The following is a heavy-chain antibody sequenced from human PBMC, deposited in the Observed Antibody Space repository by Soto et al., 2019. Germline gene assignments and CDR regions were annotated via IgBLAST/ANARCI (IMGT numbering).Heavy chain of an antibody. D-gene: IGHD3-22*01. Sequence: AASVKVSCKVSGYPLTELSMHWVRQAPGKGLEWMGGFDPEDGETIYAQKFQGRVTMPEDTSTDTAYMELSSLTSEHTAVYYCGRPYDSSQSPRFDYWSQGTPVT. V-gene: IGHV1-24*01. CDR1: GYPLTELS. CDR2: FDPEDGET. CDR3: GRPYDSSQSPRFDY. J-gene: IGHJ4*02.